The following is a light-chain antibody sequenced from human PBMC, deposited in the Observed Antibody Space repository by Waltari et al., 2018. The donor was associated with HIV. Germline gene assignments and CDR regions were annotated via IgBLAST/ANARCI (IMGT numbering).Light chain of an antibody. J-gene: IGLJ3*02. V-gene: IGLV6-57*03. Sequence: CMLTQPHCVSESPGKTVTISCTRSSGYITSNYVQWYPQHPGSAPTSLIYDERQRFFGVPDRFSGSIDSSSSAGFLTIAGLETEDEADYYCQSYGTNNHDVFGGGTKLTVL. CDR3: QSYGTNNHDV. CDR1: SGYITSNY. CDR2: DER.